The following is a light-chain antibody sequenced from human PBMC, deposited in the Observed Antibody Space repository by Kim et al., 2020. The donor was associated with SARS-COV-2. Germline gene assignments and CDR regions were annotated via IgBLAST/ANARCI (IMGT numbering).Light chain of an antibody. Sequence: QSALTQPASVSESPGQSITIFCSGTSSDVGDYNFVSWYQKHPGKAPRLIIYDVTKRPSGVSNRFFGSKSGNTASLTISGLRAEDEAEYYCSSYTSTRTWVFGGGTQLTVL. CDR1: SSDVGDYNF. CDR2: DVT. V-gene: IGLV2-14*01. CDR3: SSYTSTRTWV. J-gene: IGLJ3*02.